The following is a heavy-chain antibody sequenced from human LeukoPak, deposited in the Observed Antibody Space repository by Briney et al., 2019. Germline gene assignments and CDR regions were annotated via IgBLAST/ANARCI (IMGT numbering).Heavy chain of an antibody. CDR2: VNPDGSSI. D-gene: IGHD3-16*01. J-gene: IGHJ4*02. CDR1: GFTFSSTG. V-gene: IGHV3-74*01. CDR3: ARGGSYGDY. Sequence: GGSLRLSCTASGFTFSSTGMHWVRQAPGKGLEWVSRVNPDGSSITYANSVKGRFASSRDNAKITLYLQMNRLRVEDTAVYYCARGGSYGDYWGQGVLVTVSS.